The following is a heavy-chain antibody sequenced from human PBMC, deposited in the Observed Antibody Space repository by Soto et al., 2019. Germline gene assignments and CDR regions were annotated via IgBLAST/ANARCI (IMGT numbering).Heavy chain of an antibody. Sequence: GGSLRLSCAASGFTFSSYAMHWVRQAPGKGLEWVAVISYDGSNKYYADSVKGRFTISRDNSKNTLYLQMNSLRAEDTAVYYCARVKMEGATAFDIWGQGTMVTVSS. J-gene: IGHJ3*02. D-gene: IGHD1-26*01. V-gene: IGHV3-30*04. CDR3: ARVKMEGATAFDI. CDR1: GFTFSSYA. CDR2: ISYDGSNK.